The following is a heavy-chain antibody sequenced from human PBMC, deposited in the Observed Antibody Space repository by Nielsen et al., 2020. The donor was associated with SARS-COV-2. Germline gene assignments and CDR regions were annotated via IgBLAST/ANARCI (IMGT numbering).Heavy chain of an antibody. D-gene: IGHD6-13*01. CDR1: GFTFDDSA. CDR2: ISGDGGST. CDR3: TKVLGSWFSYSFDY. V-gene: IGHV3-43*02. J-gene: IGHJ4*02. Sequence: GESLKICCAASGFTFDDSAMRWVRQAPGKGLEWVSLISGDGGSTYYADSVKGRFTISRDNSKNSLYLQMNSLRTEDTALYYCTKVLGSWFSYSFDYWGQGTLVTVSS.